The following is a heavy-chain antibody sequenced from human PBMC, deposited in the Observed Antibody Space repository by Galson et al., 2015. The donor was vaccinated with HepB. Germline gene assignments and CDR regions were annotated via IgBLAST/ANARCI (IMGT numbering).Heavy chain of an antibody. J-gene: IGHJ6*03. CDR1: GYSFTSYW. CDR2: IDPSDSYT. D-gene: IGHD2-21*01. Sequence: QSGAEVKKPGESLRISCKGSGYSFTSYWISWVRQMPGKGLEWMGRIDPSDSYTNYSPSLQGHVTISADKSISTAYLQWSSLKASDTAMYYCARILSIDAPYYYYYYMDVWGKGTTVTVSS. CDR3: ARILSIDAPYYYYYYMDV. V-gene: IGHV5-10-1*01.